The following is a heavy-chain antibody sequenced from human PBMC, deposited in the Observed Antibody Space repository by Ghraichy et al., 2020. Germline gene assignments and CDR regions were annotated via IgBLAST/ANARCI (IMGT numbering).Heavy chain of an antibody. Sequence: SQTLSLTCSVSGGSIRRNYWSWIRQPPGKGLEWIGYIFYSGTTNYNPVFKSRVTLSVDTSKNQFSLTVWSVNAADTAVYYCARNRGSSSYDYYGMDVWGQGTTVTVSS. J-gene: IGHJ6*02. CDR1: GGSIRRNY. V-gene: IGHV4-59*01. CDR3: ARNRGSSSYDYYGMDV. D-gene: IGHD1-14*01. CDR2: IFYSGTT.